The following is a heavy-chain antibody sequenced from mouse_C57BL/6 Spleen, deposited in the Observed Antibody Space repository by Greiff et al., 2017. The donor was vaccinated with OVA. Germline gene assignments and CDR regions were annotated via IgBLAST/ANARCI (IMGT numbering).Heavy chain of an antibody. V-gene: IGHV1-55*01. J-gene: IGHJ3*01. CDR3: ARPAQATAWFAY. D-gene: IGHD3-2*02. CDR1: GYTFTSYR. CDR2: IYPGSGST. Sequence: QVQLQQPGAELVKPGASVKMSCKASGYTFTSYRITWVKQRPGQGLEWIGDIYPGSGSTNYNEKFKSKATLTVDTSSSTAYMQLSSLTSEDSAVYYCARPAQATAWFAYWGQGTLVTVSA.